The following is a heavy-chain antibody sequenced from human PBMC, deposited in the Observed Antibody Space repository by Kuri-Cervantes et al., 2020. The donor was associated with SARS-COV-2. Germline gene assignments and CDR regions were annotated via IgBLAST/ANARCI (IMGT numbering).Heavy chain of an antibody. D-gene: IGHD1-26*01. J-gene: IGHJ4*02. CDR3: ARKTGSYYPLFDC. V-gene: IGHV4-30-4*08. CDR2: IYYSGST. CDR1: GGSISSGDYY. Sequence: SETLSLTCTVSGGSISSGDYYWSWIRQPPGKGLEWIGYIYYSGSTYYNLSLKSRVTISVDTSKNQFSLKLSSVTAADTAVYYCARKTGSYYPLFDCWGQGTLVTVSS.